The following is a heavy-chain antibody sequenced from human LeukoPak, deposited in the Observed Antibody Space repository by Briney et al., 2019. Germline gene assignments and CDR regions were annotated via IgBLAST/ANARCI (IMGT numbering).Heavy chain of an antibody. J-gene: IGHJ4*02. CDR2: IIPIFGTA. Sequence: SVKVSCKAYGGTLSSYAISWVRQAPGQGLEWMGGIIPIFGTANYAQKFQGRVTITADESTSTAYMELSSLRSEDTAVYYCARGMSGSYQSSRGYFDYWGQGTLVTVSS. CDR1: GGTLSSYA. D-gene: IGHD3-16*02. V-gene: IGHV1-69*13. CDR3: ARGMSGSYQSSRGYFDY.